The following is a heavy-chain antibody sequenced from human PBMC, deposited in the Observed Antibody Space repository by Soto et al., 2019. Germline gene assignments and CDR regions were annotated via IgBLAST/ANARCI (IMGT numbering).Heavy chain of an antibody. V-gene: IGHV5-51*01. CDR1: GYNFANHW. Sequence: GESLKISCKGSGYNFANHWIGWVRQMPGKGLEWMGIIFPGDSYTTYSPSFQGQVTVSADQSISTVYLQWSGLKASDTAMYYCATLAGSGSYRDLYFDNWGQGTPVTVSS. CDR3: ATLAGSGSYRDLYFDN. D-gene: IGHD1-26*01. CDR2: IFPGDSYT. J-gene: IGHJ4*02.